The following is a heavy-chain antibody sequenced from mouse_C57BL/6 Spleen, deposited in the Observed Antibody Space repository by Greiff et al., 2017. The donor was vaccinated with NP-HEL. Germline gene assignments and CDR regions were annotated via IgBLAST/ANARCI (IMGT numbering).Heavy chain of an antibody. Sequence: QVQLKQSGPELVKPGASVKISCKASGYAFSSSWMNWVKQRPGKGLEWIGRIYPGDGDTNYNGKFKGKATLTADKSSSTAYKQLSSLTSEDSAVYFCAKGITTVVEDAMDYWGQGTSVTVSS. CDR2: IYPGDGDT. D-gene: IGHD1-1*01. CDR3: AKGITTVVEDAMDY. V-gene: IGHV1-82*01. CDR1: GYAFSSSW. J-gene: IGHJ4*01.